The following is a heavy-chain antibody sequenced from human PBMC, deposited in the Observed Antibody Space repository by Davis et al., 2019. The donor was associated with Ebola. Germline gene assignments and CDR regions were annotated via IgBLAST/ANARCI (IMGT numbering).Heavy chain of an antibody. J-gene: IGHJ3*02. CDR1: GWSFSGYY. CDR3: AGLGSSSWYGAFDI. D-gene: IGHD6-13*01. V-gene: IGHV4-34*01. Sequence: MPSETLSLTCAVYGWSFSGYYWSWIRQPPGKGLEWIGEINHSGSTNYNPSLKSRVTISVDTSKNQFSLKLSSVTAADTAVYYCAGLGSSSWYGAFDIWGQGTMVTVSS. CDR2: INHSGST.